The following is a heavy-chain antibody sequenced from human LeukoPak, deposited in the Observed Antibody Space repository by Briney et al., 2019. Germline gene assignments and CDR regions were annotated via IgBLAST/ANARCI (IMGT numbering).Heavy chain of an antibody. CDR1: GYTFTCYY. Sequence: GASVKVSCKASGYTFTCYYMHWVRQAPGQGLEWMGRINPNSGGTNYAQKFQGRVTMTRDTSISTAYMELSRLRSDDTAVYYCARDLGYSYGYGQIDYWGQGTLVTVSS. CDR2: INPNSGGT. V-gene: IGHV1-2*06. CDR3: ARDLGYSYGYGQIDY. J-gene: IGHJ4*02. D-gene: IGHD5-18*01.